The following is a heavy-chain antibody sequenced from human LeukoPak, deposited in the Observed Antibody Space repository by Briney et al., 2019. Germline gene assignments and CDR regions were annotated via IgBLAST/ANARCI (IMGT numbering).Heavy chain of an antibody. CDR3: ARDGGITGTTGFYYYYMDV. CDR1: GGSISSHY. V-gene: IGHV4-59*11. Sequence: PSEILSLTCTVSGGSISSHYWSWIRQPPGKGLEWIGYIYYSGSTNYNPSLKSRVTISVDTSKNQFSLKLSSVTAADTAVYYCARDGGITGTTGFYYYYMDVWGKGTTVTVSS. CDR2: IYYSGST. D-gene: IGHD1-7*01. J-gene: IGHJ6*03.